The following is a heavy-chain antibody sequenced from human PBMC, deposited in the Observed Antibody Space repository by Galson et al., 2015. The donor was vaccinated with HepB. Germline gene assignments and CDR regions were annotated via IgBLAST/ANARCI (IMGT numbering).Heavy chain of an antibody. Sequence: SLRLSCAVSGFTFSSFGMHWVRQAPGKGLEWVAVISDDGSNQYYADSVKGRFTISRDNSRNTLYLQMNSLRAEDTAVYYCAKGDDSGYYAAGLGDYWGQGTLVTVSS. CDR2: ISDDGSNQ. CDR1: GFTFSSFG. V-gene: IGHV3-30*18. J-gene: IGHJ4*02. CDR3: AKGDDSGYYAAGLGDY. D-gene: IGHD3-22*01.